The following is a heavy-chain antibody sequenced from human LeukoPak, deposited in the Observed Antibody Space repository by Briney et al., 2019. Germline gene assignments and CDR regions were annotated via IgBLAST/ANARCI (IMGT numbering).Heavy chain of an antibody. CDR3: ARRGMITFGGVIAN. CDR2: INHSGST. J-gene: IGHJ4*02. V-gene: IGHV4-34*01. D-gene: IGHD3-16*02. Sequence: SETLSLACAVYGGSFSGYYWSWIRQPPGKGLEWIGEINHSGSTNYNPSLKSRATISVDTSKNQFSLKLSSVTAADTAVYYCARRGMITFGGVIANWGQGTLVTVSS. CDR1: GGSFSGYY.